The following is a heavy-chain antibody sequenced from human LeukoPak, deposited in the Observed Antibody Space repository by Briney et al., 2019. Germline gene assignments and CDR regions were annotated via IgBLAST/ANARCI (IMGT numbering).Heavy chain of an antibody. CDR2: INPNSGGT. D-gene: IGHD2-15*01. Sequence: ASVKVSCKASGYTFTGYHMHWVRQAPGQGLEWMGWINPNSGGTNYAQQFQGRVTMTRDMSISTAYMELSRLTSDDTAVYYCARWGGTVVDYWGQGTLVTVSS. J-gene: IGHJ4*02. V-gene: IGHV1-2*02. CDR1: GYTFTGYH. CDR3: ARWGGTVVDY.